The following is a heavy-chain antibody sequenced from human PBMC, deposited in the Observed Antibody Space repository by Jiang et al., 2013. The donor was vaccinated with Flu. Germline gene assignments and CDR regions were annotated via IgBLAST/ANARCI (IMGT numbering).Heavy chain of an antibody. V-gene: IGHV5-10-1*01. CDR2: IDPSDSYT. CDR3: ARLLGTRMDV. Sequence: QMPGRGLEWMGRIDPSDSYTNYSPSFQSHVTISADKSISTAYLQWSSLKASDTAMYYCARLLGTRMDVWGQGTTVTVSS. J-gene: IGHJ6*02. D-gene: IGHD1-1*01.